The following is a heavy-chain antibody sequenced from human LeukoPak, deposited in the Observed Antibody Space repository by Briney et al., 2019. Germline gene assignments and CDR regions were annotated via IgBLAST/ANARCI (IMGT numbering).Heavy chain of an antibody. V-gene: IGHV3-7*01. CDR2: INPDGSAK. CDR1: GFTFSTYW. D-gene: IGHD3-22*01. J-gene: IGHJ4*02. Sequence: PGGSLRLCCAASGFTFSTYWMSWVRQAPGKGLEWVANINPDGSAKYYADSMKGRFAISRDNALNSLYLQMNSLTAEDTAVYYCGRTSYYYDLWGQGTLVTVSS. CDR3: GRTSYYYDL.